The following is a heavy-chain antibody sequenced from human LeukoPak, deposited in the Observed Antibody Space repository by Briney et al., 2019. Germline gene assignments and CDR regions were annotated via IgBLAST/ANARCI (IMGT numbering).Heavy chain of an antibody. CDR2: INPNSGGT. V-gene: IGHV1-2*02. CDR3: ARGSTIFGVVIIPVPAFDI. J-gene: IGHJ3*02. D-gene: IGHD3-3*01. Sequence: ASVKVSCKASGYTFTGYYMHWVRQAPGQGLEWMGWINPNSGGTNYAQKFQGRVTMTRDTSISTAYMELCRLRSDDTAVYYCARGSTIFGVVIIPVPAFDIWGQGTMVTVSS. CDR1: GYTFTGYY.